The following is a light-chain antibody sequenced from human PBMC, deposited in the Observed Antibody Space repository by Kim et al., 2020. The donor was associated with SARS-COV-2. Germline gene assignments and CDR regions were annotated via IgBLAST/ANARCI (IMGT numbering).Light chain of an antibody. CDR1: GGSITTNY. Sequence: KTVTIACTRSGGSITTNYVQWYQHRPGSAPTIVMYEDSQRASGVPDRFSGSIDSSSNSASLTISGLEADDEADYYCQFFDNNNVVFGGGTKLTVL. V-gene: IGLV6-57*03. CDR2: EDS. CDR3: QFFDNNNVV. J-gene: IGLJ2*01.